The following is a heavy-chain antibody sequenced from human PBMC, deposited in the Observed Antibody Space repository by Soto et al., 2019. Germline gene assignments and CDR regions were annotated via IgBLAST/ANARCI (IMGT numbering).Heavy chain of an antibody. J-gene: IGHJ4*02. D-gene: IGHD4-4*01. CDR2: ISSSSSYI. CDR3: ARDGHDYINYEPTGNDY. V-gene: IGHV3-21*01. Sequence: EVQLVESGGGLVKPGGSLRLSCAASGFTFSSYSMNWVRQAPGKGLEWVSSISSSSSYIYYSDSVKGRFTISRDNAKNSLYLQMSSLRAEDTAVYYCARDGHDYINYEPTGNDYWGQGTLVTVSS. CDR1: GFTFSSYS.